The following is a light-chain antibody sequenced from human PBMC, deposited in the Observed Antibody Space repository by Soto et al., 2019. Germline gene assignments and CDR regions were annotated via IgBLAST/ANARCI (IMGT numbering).Light chain of an antibody. CDR2: AAS. J-gene: IGKJ2*01. Sequence: ETILTQSPATLSLSPGEGATLSCRASQSVGSSLAWYQQKPGQAPRLLIYAASIRATGIPARFSGSGSGTDFTLTISSLEPEDSAIYYCQQRSNWPGAFGQGTKLEIK. CDR3: QQRSNWPGA. CDR1: QSVGSS. V-gene: IGKV3-11*01.